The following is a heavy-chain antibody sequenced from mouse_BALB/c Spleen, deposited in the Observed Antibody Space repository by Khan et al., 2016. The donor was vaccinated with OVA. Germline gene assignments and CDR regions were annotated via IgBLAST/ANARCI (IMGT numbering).Heavy chain of an antibody. V-gene: IGHV2-2*02. CDR3: ARRGYDYGRGALFAY. J-gene: IGHJ3*01. CDR1: DFSLDKYS. D-gene: IGHD2-4*01. Sequence: QVQLQQSGPGLVAPSQSLSITCTVSDFSLDKYSIHWIRQSPGKGLEWLGVIWSAGSPDYNAAFISRLTITKDNSRSQVFFQVTSLQPNDTAIYFWARRGYDYGRGALFAYWGQGTLVTVSA. CDR2: IWSAGSP.